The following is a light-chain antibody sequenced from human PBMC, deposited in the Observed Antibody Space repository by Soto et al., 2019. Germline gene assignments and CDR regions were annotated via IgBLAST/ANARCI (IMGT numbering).Light chain of an antibody. J-gene: IGLJ1*01. V-gene: IGLV2-14*01. CDR3: SSYTSSRTRV. CDR1: SSDVGGYNY. Sequence: QSVLTQPASVSGAPGQSSTISCTGTSSDVGGYNYVSWYQQHPGKAPKLMIYEVSNRPSGVSTRFSGSKSGNTASLTISGLQAEDEADYYCSSYTSSRTRVFGTGTKVTVL. CDR2: EVS.